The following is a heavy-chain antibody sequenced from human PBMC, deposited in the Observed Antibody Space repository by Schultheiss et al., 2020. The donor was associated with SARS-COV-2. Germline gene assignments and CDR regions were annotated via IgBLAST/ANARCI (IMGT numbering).Heavy chain of an antibody. D-gene: IGHD1-26*01. J-gene: IGHJ4*02. CDR2: IYNSGST. CDR3: AKDAPWGE. Sequence: SETLSLTCTVSGGSISSYYWTWIRQSPGKGLEWIGYIYNSGSTNYNPSLKSRVTISVDTSKNQFSLKLSSVTAADTAVYYCAKDAPWGEWGQGTLVTVSS. V-gene: IGHV4-59*01. CDR1: GGSISSYY.